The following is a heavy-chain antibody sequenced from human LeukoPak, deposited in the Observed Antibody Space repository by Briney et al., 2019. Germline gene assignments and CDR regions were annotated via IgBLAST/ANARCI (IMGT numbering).Heavy chain of an antibody. CDR1: GFTFSSYW. V-gene: IGHV3-7*01. D-gene: IGHD6-13*01. J-gene: IGHJ4*02. CDR2: IKKDGSEK. CDR3: GREATGYSASWCDY. Sequence: GSLRLSCAASGFTFSSYWMSWVRQAPGKGLEWVANIKKDGSEKYYLDSVKGRFTISRDNAKNSLYLQMNNLRAEDTAVYYCGREATGYSASWCDYWGQGTLVTVSS.